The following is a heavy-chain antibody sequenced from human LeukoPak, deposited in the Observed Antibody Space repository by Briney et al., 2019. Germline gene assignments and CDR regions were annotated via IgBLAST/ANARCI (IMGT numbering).Heavy chain of an antibody. CDR1: GFTFSSYG. Sequence: PGGSVRLSCAASGFTFSSYGMHWVRQAPGKGLEWVAFIRYDGSNKYYADSVKGRFTISRDNAKNSLYLQMNSLRAEDTAVYYCARDRGGDIAARPFDYWGQGTLVTVSS. D-gene: IGHD6-6*01. CDR2: IRYDGSNK. V-gene: IGHV3-30*02. CDR3: ARDRGGDIAARPFDY. J-gene: IGHJ4*02.